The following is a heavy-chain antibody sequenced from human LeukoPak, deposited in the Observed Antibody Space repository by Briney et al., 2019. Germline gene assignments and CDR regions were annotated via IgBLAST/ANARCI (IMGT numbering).Heavy chain of an antibody. J-gene: IGHJ4*02. D-gene: IGHD1-26*01. CDR2: INPNSGGT. V-gene: IGHV1-2*02. CDR3: ARGIVGATVGPFDY. Sequence: WASVKVSCKASGYTFTGYYMHWVRQAPGQGLEWMGWINPNSGGTNYAQKFQGRVTMTGDTSISTAYMELSRLRSDDTAVYYCARGIVGATVGPFDYWGQGTLVTVSS. CDR1: GYTFTGYY.